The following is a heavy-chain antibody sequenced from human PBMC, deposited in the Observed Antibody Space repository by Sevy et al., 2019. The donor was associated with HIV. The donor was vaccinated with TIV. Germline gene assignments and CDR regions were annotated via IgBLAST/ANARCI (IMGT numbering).Heavy chain of an antibody. CDR1: GLSVTNNG. CDR2: ISYDGINK. CDR3: AKDFTGFYGMDV. V-gene: IGHV3-30*18. Sequence: GGSLRLSCEVSGLSVTNNGMHWVRQAPGKGLEWVAVISYDGINKYYGDSVKGRFISSRDRSKNTLYLQMNILRIEDTAIYYCAKDFTGFYGMDVWGQGTTVTVSS. J-gene: IGHJ6*02. D-gene: IGHD3-9*01.